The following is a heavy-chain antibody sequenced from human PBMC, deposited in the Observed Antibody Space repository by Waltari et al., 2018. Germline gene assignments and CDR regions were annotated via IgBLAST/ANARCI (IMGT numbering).Heavy chain of an antibody. D-gene: IGHD3-3*01. Sequence: QLQLQESGPGLVKPSETLSLTCSVSGGSISSSSFFWDWIRQPPGKGLEWIGSLYYTGNTYYNPSLKSRVTISADTSKNQFSLKLSSVTAADTAVYYCARHMPYYDSIYYFDYWGQGTLVTVSS. CDR1: GGSISSSSFF. V-gene: IGHV4-39*01. J-gene: IGHJ4*02. CDR3: ARHMPYYDSIYYFDY. CDR2: LYYTGNT.